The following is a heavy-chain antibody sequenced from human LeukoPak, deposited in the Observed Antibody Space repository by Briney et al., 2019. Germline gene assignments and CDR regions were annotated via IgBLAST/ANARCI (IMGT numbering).Heavy chain of an antibody. D-gene: IGHD1-1*01. V-gene: IGHV3-23*01. CDR2: INHNGGNT. CDR1: GFTFSTYA. CDR3: AKVYVWNEYYFDY. Sequence: PGGSLRLSCAASGFTFSTYAMNWVRQTPGKGLEWVSTINHNGGNTYYADSVKGRFTISRDNSKNTLYLQMNSLRAENTAVYYCAKVYVWNEYYFDYWGQGTLVTVSS. J-gene: IGHJ4*02.